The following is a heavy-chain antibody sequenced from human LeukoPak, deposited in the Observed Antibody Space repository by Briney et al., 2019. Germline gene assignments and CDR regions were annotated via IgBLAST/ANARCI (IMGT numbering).Heavy chain of an antibody. CDR2: IKEDGSDK. CDR3: ARDAGYGYDRFDY. J-gene: IGHJ4*02. CDR1: GFTFSSYE. Sequence: HPGGSLRLSCAASGFTFSSYEMNWVRQAPGKGLEWVANIKEDGSDKNYVDSVKGRFTISRDNAKNSLYLQMNSLRAEDTAVYYCARDAGYGYDRFDYWGQGTQVTVSS. D-gene: IGHD5-18*01. V-gene: IGHV3-7*01.